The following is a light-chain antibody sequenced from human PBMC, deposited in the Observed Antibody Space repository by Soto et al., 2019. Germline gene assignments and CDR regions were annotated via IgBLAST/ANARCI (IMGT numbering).Light chain of an antibody. CDR2: EVS. J-gene: IGLJ1*01. CDR1: SSDVGSYNL. V-gene: IGLV2-23*02. CDR3: CSYAGTTYV. Sequence: QSVLTQPASVSGSPGQSITISCTGTSSDVGSYNLVSWYQQHPGKAPKLMIYEVSKRPSGVSNRCSGSKSGNTASLTISGLQAEDEADYYCCSYAGTTYVFGTGTKVTVL.